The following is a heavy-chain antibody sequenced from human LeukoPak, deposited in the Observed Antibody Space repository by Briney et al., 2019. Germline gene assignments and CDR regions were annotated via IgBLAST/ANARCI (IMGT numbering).Heavy chain of an antibody. CDR1: GGSISSYY. J-gene: IGHJ6*03. CDR2: IYYSGST. V-gene: IGHV4-59*01. D-gene: IGHD3-22*01. CDR3: ARAKNYYDSSGYYSGYYYYYMDV. Sequence: SETLSLTCTVSGGSISSYYWSWIRQPPGKGLEWIGYIYYSGSTNYNPSLKSRVTISVDTSKNQFSLKLSSVTAADTAVYYCARAKNYYDSSGYYSGYYYYYMDVWGKGTTVTVSS.